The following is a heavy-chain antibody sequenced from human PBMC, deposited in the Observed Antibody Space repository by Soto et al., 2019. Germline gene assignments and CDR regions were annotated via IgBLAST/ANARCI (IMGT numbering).Heavy chain of an antibody. Sequence: QVQLVQSGAEVKKPRSSVKVSCKASAGTFSSYTISWVRQAPGQGLEWIGRIIPILAIANYAQKFQGRVTITADKSTSTAYMELSSLRCEDTAVYYCAISSTRYSSCWPSTPEVYNCFDPWGQGTLVTVSS. CDR1: AGTFSSYT. D-gene: IGHD6-19*01. CDR3: AISSTRYSSCWPSTPEVYNCFDP. CDR2: IIPILAIA. J-gene: IGHJ5*02. V-gene: IGHV1-69*02.